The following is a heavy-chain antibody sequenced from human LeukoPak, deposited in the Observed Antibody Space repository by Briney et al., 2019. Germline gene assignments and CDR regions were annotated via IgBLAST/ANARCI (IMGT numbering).Heavy chain of an antibody. CDR2: ISYDGSNTYDGSNK. CDR1: GFTFTDAY. V-gene: IGHV3-30-3*01. D-gene: IGHD6-13*01. Sequence: PGGSLRLSCVASGFTFTDAYMTWVRQAPGKGLEWVAIISYDGSNTYDGSNKYYADSVKGRFTISRDNSKNTLFLQMDSLRAEDTAVYYCAREGGSSRNFDYWGQGTLVTVSS. CDR3: AREGGSSRNFDY. J-gene: IGHJ4*02.